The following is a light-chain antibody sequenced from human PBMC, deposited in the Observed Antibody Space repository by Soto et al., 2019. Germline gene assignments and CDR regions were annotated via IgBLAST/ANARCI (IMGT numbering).Light chain of an antibody. CDR1: QSISSW. Sequence: DIQMTESPSTLSASVGDGVTITCRASQSISSWLAWYKQKPGKAPKLLSYDASSLESGVPSRFRGSGSGTEFTLTISSLKPDDFETYYCQQYNSYPWTFGQGTKVDI. CDR3: QQYNSYPWT. V-gene: IGKV1-5*01. CDR2: DAS. J-gene: IGKJ1*01.